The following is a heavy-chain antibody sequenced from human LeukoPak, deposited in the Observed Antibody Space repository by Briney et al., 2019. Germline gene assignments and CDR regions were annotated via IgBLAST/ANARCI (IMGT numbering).Heavy chain of an antibody. J-gene: IGHJ6*03. V-gene: IGHV3-23*01. D-gene: IGHD1-7*01. CDR1: GFIFSTYA. CDR3: AKEVTGTPDYYYYYYMDV. CDR2: ISGSGGST. Sequence: PGGSLRLSCAASGFIFSTYAMSWVRQPPGKGLEGVSGISGSGGSTYYADSVKGQFTISRDNSKNTLHLQMNSLRAEDTAVYYCAKEVTGTPDYYYYYYMDVWGKGTTVTVSS.